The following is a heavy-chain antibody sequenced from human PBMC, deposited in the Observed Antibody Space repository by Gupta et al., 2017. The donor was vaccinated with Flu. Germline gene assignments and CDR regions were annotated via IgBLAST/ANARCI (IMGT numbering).Heavy chain of an antibody. CDR2: IYSGGTT. CDR1: GFTVSSSF. J-gene: IGHJ6*02. Sequence: EVQLVESGGGLVQPGGSLTLSCEASGFTVSSSFMSWVRQAPGKGLEWVSVIYSGGTTYYADSVRGRFTISRDNSGNRLYLQMNSLRGEDSAVYYCARVLYTSYYAMDVWGQGTTVTVS. CDR3: ARVLYTSYYAMDV. V-gene: IGHV3-66*02. D-gene: IGHD2-2*02.